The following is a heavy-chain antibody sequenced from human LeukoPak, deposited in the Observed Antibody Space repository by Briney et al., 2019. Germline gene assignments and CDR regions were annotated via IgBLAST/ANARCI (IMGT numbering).Heavy chain of an antibody. CDR2: ISWNSGSI. V-gene: IGHV3-9*03. Sequence: PGGSLRLSCAASGFTFDDYAMHWVRQAPGKGLEWVSGISWNSGSIGYADSVKGRFTISRDNAKNSLYLQMNSLRAEDMALYYCAKGGRFLEWLPFDYWGQGTLVTVSS. D-gene: IGHD3-3*01. CDR3: AKGGRFLEWLPFDY. CDR1: GFTFDDYA. J-gene: IGHJ4*02.